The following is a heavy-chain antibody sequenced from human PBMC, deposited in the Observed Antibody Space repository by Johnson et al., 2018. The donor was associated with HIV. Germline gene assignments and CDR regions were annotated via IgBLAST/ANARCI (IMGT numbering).Heavy chain of an antibody. D-gene: IGHD6-19*01. V-gene: IGHV3-30*03. J-gene: IGHJ3*02. Sequence: QEKLVESGGGVVQPGRSLRLSCAASGFTFSSYGMHWVRQAPGKGLEWLAVISYDGSNKYYADSVKGRFTISRDNSKNTLYLQMNSLRPEDTAVYYCARDRPSGWPYAFDIWGQGTMVTVSS. CDR1: GFTFSSYG. CDR3: ARDRPSGWPYAFDI. CDR2: ISYDGSNK.